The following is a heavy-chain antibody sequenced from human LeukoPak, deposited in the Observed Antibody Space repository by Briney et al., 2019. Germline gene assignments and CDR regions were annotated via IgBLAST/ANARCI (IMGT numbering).Heavy chain of an antibody. CDR1: GFTFSSYW. J-gene: IGHJ4*02. CDR2: IKEDGSEK. CDR3: ARDLKYSSSYYCDY. Sequence: GGSLRLSCVASGFTFSSYWMSWVRQAPGKGLEWVANIKEDGSEKYYVDSVKGRFTSSKDNAKNSLYLQMNSLRAEDTAVYYCARDLKYSSSYYCDYGGQGTLVTVSS. V-gene: IGHV3-7*01. D-gene: IGHD6-6*01.